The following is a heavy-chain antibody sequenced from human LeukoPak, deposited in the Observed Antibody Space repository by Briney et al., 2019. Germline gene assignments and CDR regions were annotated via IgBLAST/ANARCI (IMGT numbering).Heavy chain of an antibody. CDR2: INTNTGNP. Sequence: ASVKVSCKASGYTFTSYAMNWVRQAPGQGLEWMGWINTNTGNPTYAQGFTGRFVFSLDTSVSTAYLQISSLKAEDTAVYYCARGWYGSGSYYYGGADYWGQGTLVTVSS. D-gene: IGHD3-10*01. CDR1: GYTFTSYA. V-gene: IGHV7-4-1*02. CDR3: ARGWYGSGSYYYGGADY. J-gene: IGHJ4*02.